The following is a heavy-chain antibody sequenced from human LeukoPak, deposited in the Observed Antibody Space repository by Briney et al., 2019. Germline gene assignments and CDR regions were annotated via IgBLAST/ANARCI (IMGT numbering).Heavy chain of an antibody. CDR3: AKEAAPTTGARTSWYYFDY. D-gene: IGHD1-1*01. J-gene: IGHJ4*02. CDR2: IIYSGGNT. CDR1: GFTFSSYA. Sequence: GGSLRLSCAASGFTFSSYAMSWVRQAPGKGLEWVSSIIYSGGNTYYADSVKGRFTVSRDNSKNTVYLQMNNLRAEDTAVYYCAKEAAPTTGARTSWYYFDYWGQGTLVTVSS. V-gene: IGHV3-23*01.